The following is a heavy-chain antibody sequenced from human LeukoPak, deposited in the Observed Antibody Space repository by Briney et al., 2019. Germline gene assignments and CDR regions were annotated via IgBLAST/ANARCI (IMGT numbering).Heavy chain of an antibody. Sequence: GGSLRLSCAASGFTFGSYAMSWVRQAPGKGLEWVSVIYSGGSTYYADSVNGRFTISRDNSKNTLYLQMNSLRAEDTAVYYCAGSDSSGWYGDAFDIWGQGTMVTVSS. D-gene: IGHD6-19*01. CDR3: AGSDSSGWYGDAFDI. CDR1: GFTFGSYA. V-gene: IGHV3-53*01. CDR2: IYSGGST. J-gene: IGHJ3*02.